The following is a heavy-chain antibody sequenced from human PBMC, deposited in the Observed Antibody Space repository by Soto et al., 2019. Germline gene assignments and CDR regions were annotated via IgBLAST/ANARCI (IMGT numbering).Heavy chain of an antibody. CDR3: ARQLRYFGNFDY. CDR1: GGSIGDDY. V-gene: IGHV4-59*08. J-gene: IGHJ4*02. Sequence: PSETLSLTCTLSGGSIGDDYWSWIRQPPGKGLEWIGYIYYSGSTNYNPSLKSRLTMSVDTSKNQFSLKLRSVTAADTAVYYCARQLRYFGNFDYWGQGTLVTVSS. CDR2: IYYSGST. D-gene: IGHD3-9*01.